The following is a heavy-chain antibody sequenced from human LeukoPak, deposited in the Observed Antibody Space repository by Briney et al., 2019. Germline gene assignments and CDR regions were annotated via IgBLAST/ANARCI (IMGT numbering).Heavy chain of an antibody. CDR2: IYYSGST. Sequence: SETLSLTCSVSGGSMGSSSYYWGWVRQPPGKGLEWIGNIYYSGSTFYNPSLKSRVTISVDTSKNQFSLRLSSVTVADTAVYYCAGKNYYYFDYWGQGALVTVSS. J-gene: IGHJ4*02. V-gene: IGHV4-39*01. CDR3: AGKNYYYFDY. CDR1: GGSMGSSSYY. D-gene: IGHD1-7*01.